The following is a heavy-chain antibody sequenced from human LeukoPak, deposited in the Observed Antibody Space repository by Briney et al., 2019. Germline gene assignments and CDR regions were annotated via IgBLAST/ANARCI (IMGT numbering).Heavy chain of an antibody. J-gene: IGHJ4*02. CDR3: AKSSYLGWNLLGN. D-gene: IGHD1-26*01. CDR1: GFTFSSYA. V-gene: IGHV3-23*01. Sequence: GGSLRLSCAASGFTFSSYAMSWVRQAPGKGLEWVSTVSGSGASTYYADSVKGRFSLSRDNSKNMVDLQMNDLRAEDTALYYCAKSSYLGWNLLGNWGQGSLVTVSS. CDR2: VSGSGAST.